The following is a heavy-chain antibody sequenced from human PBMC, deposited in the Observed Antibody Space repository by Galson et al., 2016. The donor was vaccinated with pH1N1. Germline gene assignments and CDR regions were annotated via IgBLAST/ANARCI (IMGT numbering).Heavy chain of an antibody. J-gene: IGHJ4*02. CDR3: ARLDYTELWFHFDY. Sequence: ETLSLTCTVSGGSISNYYWIWIRQPPGKGLEWVGHIYTSGSTNYNPSLKSRVTMSVDTSKNQLSLKLSSVTAADTAVYYCARLDYTELWFHFDYWGQGTLVTVSS. CDR1: GGSISNYY. V-gene: IGHV4-4*07. D-gene: IGHD5-18*01. CDR2: IYTSGST.